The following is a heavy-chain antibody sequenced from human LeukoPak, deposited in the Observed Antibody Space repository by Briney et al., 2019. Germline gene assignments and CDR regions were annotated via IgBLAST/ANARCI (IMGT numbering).Heavy chain of an antibody. CDR2: IIPIFGTA. CDR1: GGTFSSYA. V-gene: IGHV1-69*05. D-gene: IGHD2-2*02. CDR3: ASHHCSSTSCYKGIYYYYYYMDV. Sequence: ASVKVSCKASGGTFSSYAISWVRQAPGQGLEWMGGIIPIFGTANYAQKFQGRVTITTDESTSTAYMELSSLGSEDTAVYYCASHHCSSTSCYKGIYYYYYYMDVWGKGTTVTVSS. J-gene: IGHJ6*03.